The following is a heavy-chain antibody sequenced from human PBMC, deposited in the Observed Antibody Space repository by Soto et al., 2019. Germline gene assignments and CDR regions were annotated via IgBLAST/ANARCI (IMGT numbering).Heavy chain of an antibody. CDR3: ARHMKIFYDSSGYNDAFDI. CDR1: GYSFTSYC. D-gene: IGHD3-22*01. J-gene: IGHJ3*02. Sequence: GESLKISCNGSGYSFTSYCISLVLQMPGKGLDWMGRIDPSDSYTNYSPSFQGHVTISADKSISTAYLQWSSLKASDTAMYYCARHMKIFYDSSGYNDAFDIWGQGTMVTVSS. CDR2: IDPSDSYT. V-gene: IGHV5-10-1*01.